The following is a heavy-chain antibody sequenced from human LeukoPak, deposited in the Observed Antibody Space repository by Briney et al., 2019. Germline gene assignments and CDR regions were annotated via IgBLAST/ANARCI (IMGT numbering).Heavy chain of an antibody. D-gene: IGHD3-10*01. J-gene: IGHJ4*02. Sequence: GGSLTLSCAASGFTFSSYSMNRVRQAPGKGMEWVSSISRSSSYIYYADSVKGRFTISRDNAKNSLYLQMNSLRAEDTAVYYCARLMVRGVDYYFDYWGRGTLVTVSS. V-gene: IGHV3-21*01. CDR2: ISRSSSYI. CDR3: ARLMVRGVDYYFDY. CDR1: GFTFSSYS.